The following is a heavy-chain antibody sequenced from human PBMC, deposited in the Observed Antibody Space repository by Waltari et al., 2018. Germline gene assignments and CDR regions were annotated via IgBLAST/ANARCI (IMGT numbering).Heavy chain of an antibody. J-gene: IGHJ6*02. CDR1: GGSISSYY. CDR2: IYYSGST. D-gene: IGHD5-12*01. CDR3: ARDRGRGSPDSGMDV. V-gene: IGHV4-59*01. Sequence: QVQLQESGPGLVKPSETLSLTCTVSGGSISSYYWSWIRQPPGKGLEWIGYIYYSGSTNYNPSRKSRVTISVDTSKNQFSLKLSSVTAADTAVYYCARDRGRGSPDSGMDVWGQGTTVTVSS.